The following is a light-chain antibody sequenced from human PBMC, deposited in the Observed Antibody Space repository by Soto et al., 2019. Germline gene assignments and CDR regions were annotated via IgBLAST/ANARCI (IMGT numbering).Light chain of an antibody. V-gene: IGKV1-5*03. CDR1: QSISNW. Sequence: DIQMTQSPSTLSASVGDRVTITCRASQSISNWLAWYQQKPGKAPKLLIYKASSLETGVPSRFSGSGSGPEFTLTIISLQPGDFATYYCQQYNGFPYTFGQGTKLEIK. CDR3: QQYNGFPYT. CDR2: KAS. J-gene: IGKJ2*01.